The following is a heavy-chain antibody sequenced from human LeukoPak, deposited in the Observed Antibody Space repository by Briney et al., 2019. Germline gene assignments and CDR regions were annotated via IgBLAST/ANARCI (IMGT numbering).Heavy chain of an antibody. CDR3: ARAGYSSSWSLPHFDY. J-gene: IGHJ4*02. Sequence: GGSLRLSCAASGFTFSSYAMHWVRQAPGKGLEWVAVISYDGSNKYYADSVKGRFTISRDNSKNTLYLQMNSLRAEDTAVYYCARAGYSSSWSLPHFDYWGQGTLVTVSS. CDR2: ISYDGSNK. V-gene: IGHV3-30-3*01. CDR1: GFTFSSYA. D-gene: IGHD6-13*01.